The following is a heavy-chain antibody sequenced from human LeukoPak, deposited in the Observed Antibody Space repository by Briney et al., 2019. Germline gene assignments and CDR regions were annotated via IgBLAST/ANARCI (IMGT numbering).Heavy chain of an antibody. D-gene: IGHD2-2*01. Sequence: GGSLRLSRAASRFTLSSYSMNWVRQAPGKGLEWVSSISRSSSYIYYADSVKGRFTISRDNAKNSLYLQMNSLRAEDTAVYYCARPQLGYCSSTSCYSPDYWGQGTLVTVSS. J-gene: IGHJ4*02. CDR1: RFTLSSYS. CDR3: ARPQLGYCSSTSCYSPDY. V-gene: IGHV3-21*01. CDR2: ISRSSSYI.